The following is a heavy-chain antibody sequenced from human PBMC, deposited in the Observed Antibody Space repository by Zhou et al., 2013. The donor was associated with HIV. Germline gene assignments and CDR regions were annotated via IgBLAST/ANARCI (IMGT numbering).Heavy chain of an antibody. CDR3: AKGRNIVVAPAATPSFDY. V-gene: IGHV1-18*01. Sequence: QVQLVQSGAEVKRPGSSVKVSCKASGGTSSNNAIAWVRQAPGQGLEWMGGINGYNGATKYAEDLQGRVTMTTDTSTTTTYMELRSLRSDDTAVYYCAKGRNIVVAPAATPSFDYWGQGTLVTVSS. J-gene: IGHJ4*02. D-gene: IGHD2-2*01. CDR2: INGYNGAT. CDR1: GGTSSNNA.